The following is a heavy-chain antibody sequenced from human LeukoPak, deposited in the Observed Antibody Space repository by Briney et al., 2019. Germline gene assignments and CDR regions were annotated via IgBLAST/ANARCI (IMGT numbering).Heavy chain of an antibody. CDR3: ARAVGDYYGSGSPFDY. Sequence: PSETLSLTCTVSGGSISSGSYYWSWIRQPAGKGLEWIGRIYTSGSTNYNPSLKSRVTISVDTSKNQFSLKLSSVTAADTAVYYCARAVGDYYGSGSPFDYWGQGTLVTVSS. D-gene: IGHD3-10*01. V-gene: IGHV4-61*02. CDR2: IYTSGST. CDR1: GGSISSGSYY. J-gene: IGHJ4*02.